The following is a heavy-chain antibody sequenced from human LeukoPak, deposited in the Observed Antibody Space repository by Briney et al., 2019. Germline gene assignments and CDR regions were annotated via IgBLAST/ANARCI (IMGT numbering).Heavy chain of an antibody. CDR2: INHSGST. D-gene: IGHD6-19*01. CDR1: GYSISSGYY. CDR3: ARGGGRWLVQGWFDP. V-gene: IGHV4-38-2*02. J-gene: IGHJ5*02. Sequence: SETLSLTCTVSGYSISSGYYWGWIGQPPGKGLEWIGEINHSGSTNYNPSLKSRVTISVDTSKNQFSLKLSSVTAADTAVYYCARGGGRWLVQGWFDPWGQGTLVTVSS.